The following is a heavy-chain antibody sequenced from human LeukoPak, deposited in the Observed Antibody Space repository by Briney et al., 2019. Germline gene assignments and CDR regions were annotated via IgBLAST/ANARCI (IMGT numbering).Heavy chain of an antibody. D-gene: IGHD2-2*02. Sequence: SETLSLTCTVSGGSISSYYWSWIRQPPGKGLEWIGYIYYSGSTNYNPSLKSRVTISVDTSKNQFSLKLSSVTAADTAVYYCARGTYCSSTSCYTSGFDYWGQGTLVTVSS. CDR2: IYYSGST. V-gene: IGHV4-59*01. J-gene: IGHJ4*02. CDR1: GGSISSYY. CDR3: ARGTYCSSTSCYTSGFDY.